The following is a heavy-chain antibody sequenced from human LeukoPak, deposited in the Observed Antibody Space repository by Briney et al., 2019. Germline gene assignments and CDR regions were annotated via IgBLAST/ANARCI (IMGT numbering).Heavy chain of an antibody. CDR1: GYTFTGYY. Sequence: RASVKVSCKASGYTFTGYYMHWVRQAPGQGLEWMGRINPNSGGTNYAQKFQGRVTMTRDTSISTAYMELSRLRSDDTAVYYCASYHDYGGTPDYWGQGTLVTVSS. V-gene: IGHV1-2*06. J-gene: IGHJ4*02. CDR3: ASYHDYGGTPDY. CDR2: INPNSGGT. D-gene: IGHD4-23*01.